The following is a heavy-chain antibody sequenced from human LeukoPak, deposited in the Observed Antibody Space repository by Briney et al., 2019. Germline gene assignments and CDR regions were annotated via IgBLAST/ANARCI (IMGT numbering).Heavy chain of an antibody. CDR2: IIPIFGTA. CDR1: GGTFTSHT. J-gene: IGHJ6*03. V-gene: IGHV1-69*05. CDR3: ARIDRYYFYLDV. Sequence: ASVTVSFKASGGTFTSHTITWVRLAPGQGLEWMGGIIPIFGTAHYAQKFQGRLTITTDESTSTAYMELSSLISEDSAIYYCARIDRYYFYLDVWGKGTTVTVSS.